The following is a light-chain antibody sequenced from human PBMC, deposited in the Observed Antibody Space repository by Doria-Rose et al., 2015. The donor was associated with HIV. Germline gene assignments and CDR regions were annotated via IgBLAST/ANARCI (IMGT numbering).Light chain of an antibody. CDR1: QSLLYASKNY. V-gene: IGKV4-1*01. CDR3: QQYYDTPS. CDR2: WAS. J-gene: IGKJ3*01. Sequence: TQSPESLGMSLGERATLNCKSNQSLLYASKNYLAWYQQKPGQPPKLLIYWASTRQSVVPARFSGSGSETDFTLTISSMEAEDVAVYYCQQYYDTPSFGPGTTVDIK.